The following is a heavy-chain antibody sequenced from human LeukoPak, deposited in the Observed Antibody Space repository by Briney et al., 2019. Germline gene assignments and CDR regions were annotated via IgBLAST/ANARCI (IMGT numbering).Heavy chain of an antibody. Sequence: GGSLRLSCAASGFTFSSYAMSWVRQAPGKGLEWVSAISGSGGSTYYADSVKGRFTISRDSSKNTLYLQMNNLRPEDTAVYYCAKLHNLNCDYWGLGTLVTVSS. J-gene: IGHJ4*02. V-gene: IGHV3-23*01. CDR1: GFTFSSYA. CDR3: AKLHNLNCDY. CDR2: ISGSGGST. D-gene: IGHD1-14*01.